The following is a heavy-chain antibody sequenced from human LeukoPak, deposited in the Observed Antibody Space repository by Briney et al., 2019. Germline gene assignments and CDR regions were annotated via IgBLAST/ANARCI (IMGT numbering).Heavy chain of an antibody. CDR3: ASTEWNYAR. J-gene: IGHJ4*02. D-gene: IGHD1-7*01. CDR2: IHYSGST. Sequence: SETLSLTCTVSGGSISNYYWSWMRQPPGRGLEWIGYIHYSGSTNYNPSLKSRVTISLDTSKNQFSLRLTSVTAADTAVYYCASTEWNYARWGQGTLVTVSS. V-gene: IGHV4-59*08. CDR1: GGSISNYY.